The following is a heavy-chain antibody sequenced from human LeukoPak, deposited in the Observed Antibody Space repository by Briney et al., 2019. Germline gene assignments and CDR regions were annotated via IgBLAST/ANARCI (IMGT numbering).Heavy chain of an antibody. V-gene: IGHV2-5*02. CDR1: GFSLSTSGVG. J-gene: IGHJ6*03. D-gene: IGHD3-10*01. CDR2: IYWDDDK. Sequence: SGPTLVKPTQTLTLTCTFSGFSLSTSGVGVGWIRQPPGKALEWLALIYWDDDKRYSPSLKSRLTITKDTSKNQVVLTMTNMDPVDTATYYCAHHIAMVRGVITNYYYYYMDVWGKGATVTVSS. CDR3: AHHIAMVRGVITNYYYYYMDV.